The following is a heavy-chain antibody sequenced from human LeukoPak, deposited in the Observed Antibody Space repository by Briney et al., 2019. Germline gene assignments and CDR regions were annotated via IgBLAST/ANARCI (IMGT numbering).Heavy chain of an antibody. CDR1: GFTFSDYY. CDR3: AREDCSSTSCYRANDY. J-gene: IGHJ4*02. CDR2: ISSSGSTI. Sequence: LGGSLRLSCAASGFTFSDYYMSWIRQAPGKGLEWVSYISSSGSTIYYADSVKGRFTISRDNAKNSLYLQMNSLRAEDTAVYYCAREDCSSTSCYRANDYWGQGTLVTVSS. V-gene: IGHV3-11*04. D-gene: IGHD2-2*01.